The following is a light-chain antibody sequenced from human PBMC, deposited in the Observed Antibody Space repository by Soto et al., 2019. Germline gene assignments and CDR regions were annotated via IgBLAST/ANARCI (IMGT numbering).Light chain of an antibody. CDR1: QSVLYSSNNKSY. J-gene: IGKJ4*01. Sequence: DIVMTQSPDSLAVSLGERATINCKSSQSVLYSSNNKSYVAWYQQRPGQPPKLLIYWTSIRESGVPDRFSGSGSGTDFTLTISSLQAEDVAVYFCQQYYSPPLTFGGGTKVEIK. CDR2: WTS. V-gene: IGKV4-1*01. CDR3: QQYYSPPLT.